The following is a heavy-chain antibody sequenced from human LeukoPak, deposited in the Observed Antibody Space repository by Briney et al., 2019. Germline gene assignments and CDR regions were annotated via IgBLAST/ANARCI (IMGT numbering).Heavy chain of an antibody. V-gene: IGHV3-30-3*01. CDR1: GFTFSSYA. CDR2: ISYDGSNK. CDR3: ARYDSSGWYKGIDY. Sequence: PGGSLRLSCAASGFTFSSYAMHWVRQAPGKGLEWVAVISYDGSNKYYADSVKGRFTISRDNSKNTLYLQMNSLRAEDTAVYYCARYDSSGWYKGIDYWGQGTLVTVSS. D-gene: IGHD6-19*01. J-gene: IGHJ4*02.